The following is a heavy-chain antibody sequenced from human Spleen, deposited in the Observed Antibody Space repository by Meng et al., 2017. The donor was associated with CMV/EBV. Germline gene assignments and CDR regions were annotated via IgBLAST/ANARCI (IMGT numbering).Heavy chain of an antibody. CDR1: GYTFTGYY. CDR3: ARDQRGGGDY. V-gene: IGHV1-2*02. Sequence: AAVKVSCKASGYTFTGYYIHWVRQAPGQGLESMGWMNPNTGAAKYAQKFQGRVTMTRDMSISTAFMELSRLRSDDTAIYYRARDQRGGGDYWGQGTLVTVSS. J-gene: IGHJ4*02. D-gene: IGHD3-16*01. CDR2: MNPNTGAA.